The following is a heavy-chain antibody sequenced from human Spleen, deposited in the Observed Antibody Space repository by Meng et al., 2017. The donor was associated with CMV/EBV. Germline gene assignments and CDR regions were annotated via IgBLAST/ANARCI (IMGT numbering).Heavy chain of an antibody. V-gene: IGHV4-34*01. CDR3: ARGVHYYGSGSYYNVDWFDP. J-gene: IGHJ5*02. D-gene: IGHD3-10*01. Sequence: SQTLSLTCAVYGGSFSGYYWSWIRQPPGKGLEWIGEINHSGRTNYNPSLKSRVTISVDTSKNQFSLKLSSVTAADTAVYYCARGVHYYGSGSYYNVDWFDPWGQGTLVTVSS. CDR1: GGSFSGYY. CDR2: INHSGRT.